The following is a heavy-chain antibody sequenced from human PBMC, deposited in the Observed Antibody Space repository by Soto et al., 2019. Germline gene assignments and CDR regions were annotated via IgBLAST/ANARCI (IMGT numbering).Heavy chain of an antibody. CDR2: TYYRSQFFH. Sequence: PSQTLSLTCVISGDTISSNSAAWIWVRQSPSRGLEWLGRTYYRSQFFHDYGISVKSRININADTSKNQFSLQLNSVTPEDTAVYYCASNACNFVTLRDYWGQGILVTVSS. CDR1: GDTISSNSAA. D-gene: IGHD2-21*02. J-gene: IGHJ4*02. V-gene: IGHV6-1*01. CDR3: ASNACNFVTLRDY.